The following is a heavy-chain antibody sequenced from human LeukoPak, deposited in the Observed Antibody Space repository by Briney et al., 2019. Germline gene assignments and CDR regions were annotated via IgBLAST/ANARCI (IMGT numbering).Heavy chain of an antibody. V-gene: IGHV4-59*08. CDR3: ARHGGSLGYFDS. D-gene: IGHD1-26*01. Sequence: SETLSLTCSVSGGSISTYYWSWIRQTLGKGLEWIGYVYYSGTTNYNPSLKGRVTISSDTSKNQFSLNLRSVNVADTAIYYCARHGGSLGYFDSWGQGTLVTVSS. J-gene: IGHJ4*02. CDR2: VYYSGTT. CDR1: GGSISTYY.